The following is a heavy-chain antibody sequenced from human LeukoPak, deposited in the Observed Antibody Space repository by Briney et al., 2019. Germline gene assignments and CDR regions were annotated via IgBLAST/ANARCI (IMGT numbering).Heavy chain of an antibody. CDR1: GGSISSGGYY. J-gene: IGHJ6*02. Sequence: SQTLSLTCTVSGGSISSGGYYWSWIRQHPGKGLEWIGYIYYSGSTYYNPSLKSRVTISVDTSKNQFSLKLSSVTAADTAVYYCARAYYGSGSYPYYYYGMDVWGQGTTVTVS. CDR3: ARAYYGSGSYPYYYYGMDV. CDR2: IYYSGST. V-gene: IGHV4-31*03. D-gene: IGHD3-10*01.